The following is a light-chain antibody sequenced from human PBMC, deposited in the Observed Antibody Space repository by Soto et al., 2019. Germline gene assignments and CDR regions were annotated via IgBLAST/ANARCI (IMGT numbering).Light chain of an antibody. CDR1: HSVSSSY. CDR2: GAS. CDR3: QQYGSSPRT. V-gene: IGKV3-20*01. Sequence: IVFTQSPCTLSLTPGERATLSCRASHSVSSSYLAWYQQKPGQAPRLLIYGASSRATGIPDRFSGGGSGTDFTLTISRLEPEDSAVYYCQQYGSSPRTFGQGTTVDIK. J-gene: IGKJ1*01.